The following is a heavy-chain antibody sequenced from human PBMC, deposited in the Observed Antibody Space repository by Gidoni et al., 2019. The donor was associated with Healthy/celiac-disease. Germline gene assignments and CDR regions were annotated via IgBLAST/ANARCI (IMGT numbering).Heavy chain of an antibody. J-gene: IGHJ3*02. CDR3: ASLSTTAYCGGDCSVSAFDI. V-gene: IGHV4-59*01. CDR1: GGSIRSYY. CDR2: IYYSGST. D-gene: IGHD2-21*02. Sequence: QVQLQESGPGLAKPSETLSLTCTVSGGSIRSYYWSWIRQPPGKGLDWIGYIYYSGSTNYNPYLKRRVTISVDTSKNQFALKMSYVTAADTAVYYCASLSTTAYCGGDCSVSAFDIGGQGIMVTVSS.